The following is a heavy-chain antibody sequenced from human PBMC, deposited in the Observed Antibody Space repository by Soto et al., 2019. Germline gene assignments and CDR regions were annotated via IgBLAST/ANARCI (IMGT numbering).Heavy chain of an antibody. CDR3: ARGYCSSTSCYADYFDY. CDR2: ISSNGGST. V-gene: IGHV3-64*01. D-gene: IGHD2-2*01. Sequence: GGSLRLSCAASGFTFSSYAMHWVRQAPGKGLEYVSAISSNGGSTYYANSVKGRFTISRDNSKNTLYLQMGSLRAEDMAVYYCARGYCSSTSCYADYFDYWGQGTLVTVS. J-gene: IGHJ4*02. CDR1: GFTFSSYA.